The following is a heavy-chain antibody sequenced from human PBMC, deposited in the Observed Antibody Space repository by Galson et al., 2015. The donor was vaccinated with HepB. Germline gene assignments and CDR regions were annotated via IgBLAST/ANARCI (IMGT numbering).Heavy chain of an antibody. CDR1: GFTFSSYS. J-gene: IGHJ6*03. CDR3: ARADISIGPLMDV. V-gene: IGHV3-48*01. D-gene: IGHD2-15*01. Sequence: SLRLSCAASGFTFSSYSVTWVRQAPGKGLEWLSYISSSSATLYYADPVKGRFTISRDNARNSLYLHMNSLRAEDTAVYFCARADISIGPLMDVWGKGTTVTVSS. CDR2: ISSSSATL.